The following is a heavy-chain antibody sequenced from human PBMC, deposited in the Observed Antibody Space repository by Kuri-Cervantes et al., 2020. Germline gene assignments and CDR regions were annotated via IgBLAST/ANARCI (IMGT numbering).Heavy chain of an antibody. CDR2: IYYSGST. V-gene: IGHV4-59*13. CDR1: GGSISSYY. Sequence: GSLRLSCTVSGGSISSYYWSWIRQPPGKGLEWIGYIYYSGSTNYNPSLKSRVTISVDTSKNQFTLKLSSVTAADTAVYCCASDREYGYFDLWGRGTLVTVSS. CDR3: ASDREYGYFDL. J-gene: IGHJ2*01.